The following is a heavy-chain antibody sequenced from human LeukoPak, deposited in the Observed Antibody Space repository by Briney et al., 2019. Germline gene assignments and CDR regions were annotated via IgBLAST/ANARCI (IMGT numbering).Heavy chain of an antibody. CDR1: GGSFSGYY. V-gene: IGHV4-34*01. Sequence: SETLSLTCAVYGGSFSGYYWSWIRQPPGKWLEWIGEINHSGSTNYNPSLKSRVTISVDTSKNQFSLKLSSVTAADTAVYYCARAPGSGYYFSRYNWFDPWGQGTLVTVSS. CDR2: INHSGST. CDR3: ARAPGSGYYFSRYNWFDP. J-gene: IGHJ5*02. D-gene: IGHD3-22*01.